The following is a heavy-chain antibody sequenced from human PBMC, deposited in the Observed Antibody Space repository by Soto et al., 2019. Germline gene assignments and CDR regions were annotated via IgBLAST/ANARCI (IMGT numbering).Heavy chain of an antibody. CDR3: ARDHHRYSGYDYVDY. D-gene: IGHD5-12*01. J-gene: IGHJ4*02. Sequence: GGSLRLSCAASGFTFSSYSMNWVRQAPGKGLEWVSYISSSSSTIYYADSVKGRFTISRDNAKNSLYLQMNSLRAEDTALYYCARDHHRYSGYDYVDYWGQGTVVTVSS. CDR1: GFTFSSYS. V-gene: IGHV3-48*04. CDR2: ISSSSSTI.